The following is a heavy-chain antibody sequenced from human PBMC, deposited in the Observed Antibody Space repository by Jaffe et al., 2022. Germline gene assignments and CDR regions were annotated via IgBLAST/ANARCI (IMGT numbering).Heavy chain of an antibody. J-gene: IGHJ4*02. Sequence: QVQLQESGPGLVKPSETLSLTCTVSGGSISSYYWSWIRQPPGKGLEWIGYIYYSGSTNYNPSLKSRVTISVDTSKNQFSLKLSSVTAADTAVYYCARVRKQLVRGYFDYWGQGTLVTVSS. V-gene: IGHV4-59*01. CDR3: ARVRKQLVRGYFDY. CDR1: GGSISSYY. D-gene: IGHD6-13*01. CDR2: IYYSGST.